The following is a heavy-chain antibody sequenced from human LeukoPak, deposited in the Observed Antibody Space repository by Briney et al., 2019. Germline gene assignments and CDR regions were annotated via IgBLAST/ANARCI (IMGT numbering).Heavy chain of an antibody. CDR3: AKGMVRGVGDY. J-gene: IGHJ4*02. D-gene: IGHD3-10*01. CDR1: GFIFSDYW. Sequence: PGGSLRLSCVASGFIFSDYWMHWVRQVPGKGLVWVSRISADGSTITYADSVKGRFTISRDNAKNTLFLTMNSLRAEDTAVYYCAKGMVRGVGDYWGQGTLVTVSS. CDR2: ISADGSTI. V-gene: IGHV3-74*01.